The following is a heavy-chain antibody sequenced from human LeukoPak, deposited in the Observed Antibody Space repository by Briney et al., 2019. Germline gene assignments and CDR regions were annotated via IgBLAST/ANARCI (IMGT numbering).Heavy chain of an antibody. V-gene: IGHV3-74*01. Sequence: PGGSLRLSCTASGFTFSNYFMHWVRQVPGEGPVWVSRITGDGSSTSYADSVKGRFTISRDNSKNTLYLQMNSLRAEDTAVYYCAREAGAFDIWGQGTMVTVSS. CDR2: ITGDGSST. CDR3: AREAGAFDI. J-gene: IGHJ3*02. D-gene: IGHD6-13*01. CDR1: GFTFSNYF.